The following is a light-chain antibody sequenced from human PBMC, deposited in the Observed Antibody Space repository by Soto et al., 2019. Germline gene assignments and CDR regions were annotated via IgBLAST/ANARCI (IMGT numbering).Light chain of an antibody. J-gene: IGLJ2*01. CDR1: SGHSSYA. V-gene: IGLV4-69*01. CDR2: LNSDGSH. Sequence: QLVLTQSPSASASLGASVKLTCTLSSGHSSYAIAWHQQQPEKGPRYLMKLNSDGSHSKGDGIPVRFSGSSSGAERYLTISRLQSEDEADYYCQTWGSGTVVFGGGTKLTVL. CDR3: QTWGSGTVV.